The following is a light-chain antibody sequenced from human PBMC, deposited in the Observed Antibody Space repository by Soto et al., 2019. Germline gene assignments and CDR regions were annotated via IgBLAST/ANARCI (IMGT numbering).Light chain of an antibody. V-gene: IGLV2-14*01. CDR2: DVS. CDR3: CSYTSSNSLI. Sequence: QSVLTQPSSVSGSPGQSITISCTGTISDFGGYNYVSWYQQHPGKAPKVLIYDVSNRPAGVSNRFSGSRSGNTASLTISGLQAEDEADYYCCSYTSSNSLIFGTGTKVTVL. J-gene: IGLJ1*01. CDR1: ISDFGGYNY.